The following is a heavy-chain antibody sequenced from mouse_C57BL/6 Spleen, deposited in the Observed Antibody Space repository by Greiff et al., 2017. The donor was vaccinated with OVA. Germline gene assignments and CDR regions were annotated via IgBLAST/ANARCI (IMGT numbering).Heavy chain of an antibody. Sequence: VQLQQPGAELVKPGASVKLSCKASGYTFTSYWMNWVKQRPGRGLEWIGRIDPNSGGTKYNEKFKSKAALTVDKPSSTAYMQLSSLTSEDSAVYYCARHYGSPYWYFDVWGTGTTVTVSS. CDR3: ARHYGSPYWYFDV. J-gene: IGHJ1*03. CDR1: GYTFTSYW. V-gene: IGHV1-72*01. CDR2: IDPNSGGT. D-gene: IGHD1-1*01.